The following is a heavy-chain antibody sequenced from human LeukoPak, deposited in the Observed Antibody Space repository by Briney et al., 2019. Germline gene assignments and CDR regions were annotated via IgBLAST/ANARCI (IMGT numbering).Heavy chain of an antibody. CDR3: PLTVTTPWGAFDI. J-gene: IGHJ3*02. Sequence: ASVKVSCKASGGTFSSYAISWVRQAPGQGLEWMGWINTNTGNPTYAQGFTGRYAQDFTGRFVFSLDTSVSTAYLQISSLKAEDTAVYYCPLTVTTPWGAFDIWGQGTLVTVSS. D-gene: IGHD4-17*01. CDR1: GGTFSSYA. V-gene: IGHV7-4-1*02. CDR2: INTNTGNP.